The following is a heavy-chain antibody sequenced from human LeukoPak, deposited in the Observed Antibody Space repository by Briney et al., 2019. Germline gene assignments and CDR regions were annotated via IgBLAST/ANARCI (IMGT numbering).Heavy chain of an antibody. CDR1: GFNLRDYW. Sequence: GGSLRLSCAASGFNLRDYWMHWVRQAPGKWLVWVSRLGTDGTYTNYADSVTGRLTISRDNAKNTPYLQMDSLRAEDTSFYYCVRDPSNSGNWFDLWGQGTLVTVSS. V-gene: IGHV3-74*01. D-gene: IGHD4-11*01. CDR3: VRDPSNSGNWFDL. J-gene: IGHJ5*02. CDR2: LGTDGTYT.